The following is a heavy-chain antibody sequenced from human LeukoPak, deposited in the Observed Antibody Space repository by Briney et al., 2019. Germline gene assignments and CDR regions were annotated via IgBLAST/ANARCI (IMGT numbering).Heavy chain of an antibody. J-gene: IGHJ4*02. Sequence: PGESLKISCKGSGYSFTNYWIGWVRQMPGKVLEWMGIIYPGDSDTRHSPSFQGQVTISVDKSISTAYLQWSSLKASEPAMYYCTRLSRPPGTYFAYWGQGPLVTVSS. CDR1: GYSFTNYW. D-gene: IGHD3/OR15-3a*01. CDR3: TRLSRPPGTYFAY. CDR2: IYPGDSDT. V-gene: IGHV5-51*01.